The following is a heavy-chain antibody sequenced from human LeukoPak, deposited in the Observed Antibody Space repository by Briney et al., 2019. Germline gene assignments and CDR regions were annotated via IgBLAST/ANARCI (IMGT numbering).Heavy chain of an antibody. D-gene: IGHD1-7*01. CDR1: GGSFSGYY. CDR3: ARNRDGNYDY. J-gene: IGHJ4*02. CDR2: INHSGST. V-gene: IGHV4-34*01. Sequence: SETLSLTCAVYGGSFSGYYWSWIRQPPGKGLEWIGEINHSGSTNYDPSLKSRVTISVDTSKNQFSLKLSSVTAADTAVYYCARNRDGNYDYWGQGPLVTVSS.